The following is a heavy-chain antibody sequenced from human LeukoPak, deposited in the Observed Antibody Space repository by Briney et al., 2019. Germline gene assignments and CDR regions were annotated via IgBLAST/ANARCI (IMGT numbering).Heavy chain of an antibody. D-gene: IGHD2-21*01. Sequence: PGGSLRLSCAASGFTFSSYAMSWVRQAPGKGLEWVSVISGSGGSTYYADSVKGRFTISRDNSKNTLYLQMNSLRAEDTAVYYCAKVARDPSAPYYYYYMDVWGKGITVTVSS. CDR3: AKVARDPSAPYYYYYMDV. J-gene: IGHJ6*03. V-gene: IGHV3-23*01. CDR2: ISGSGGST. CDR1: GFTFSSYA.